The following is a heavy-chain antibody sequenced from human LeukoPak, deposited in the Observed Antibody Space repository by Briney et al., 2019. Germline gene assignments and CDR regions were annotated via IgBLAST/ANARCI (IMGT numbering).Heavy chain of an antibody. CDR3: ARDQTVAGVWANPIWSGYQGLDY. V-gene: IGHV1-24*01. J-gene: IGHJ4*02. CDR2: FDPEDGET. CDR1: GYTLTELS. D-gene: IGHD3-3*01. Sequence: ASVKVSCKVSGYTLTELSMHWVRQAPGKGLEWMGGFDPEDGETIYAQKFQGRVTMTEDTSTDTAYMELSSLRSEDTAVYYCARDQTVAGVWANPIWSGYQGLDYWGQGTLVTVSS.